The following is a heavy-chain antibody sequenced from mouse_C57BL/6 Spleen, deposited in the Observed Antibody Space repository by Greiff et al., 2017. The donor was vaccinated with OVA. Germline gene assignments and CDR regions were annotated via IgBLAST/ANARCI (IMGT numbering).Heavy chain of an antibody. Sequence: QVQLQQSGAELVRPGASVTLSCKASGYTFTDYEMHWVKQTPVHGLEWIGAIDPETGGTAYNKKFKGKAILTADTSSSTAYMELRSLTSEDSAVYYGTREGGYDCGGAMDYWGQGTSVTVSS. CDR3: TREGGYDCGGAMDY. CDR1: GYTFTDYE. J-gene: IGHJ4*01. D-gene: IGHD2-4*01. CDR2: IDPETGGT. V-gene: IGHV1-15*01.